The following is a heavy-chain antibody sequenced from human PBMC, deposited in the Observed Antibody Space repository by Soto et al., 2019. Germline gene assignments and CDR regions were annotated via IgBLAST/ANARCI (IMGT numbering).Heavy chain of an antibody. CDR3: TTVNSVAHPYSDY. J-gene: IGHJ4*02. V-gene: IGHV4-34*03. Sequence: TSETLSLTCAVYGGSFSGYYWSWIRQPPGKGLEWIGEINHSGSTNYNPSLKSRVTISVDTSKNQFSLKLSSVTAADTGVYYCTTVNSVAHPYSDYWGQGTLVTVSS. CDR2: INHSGST. D-gene: IGHD2-15*01. CDR1: GGSFSGYY.